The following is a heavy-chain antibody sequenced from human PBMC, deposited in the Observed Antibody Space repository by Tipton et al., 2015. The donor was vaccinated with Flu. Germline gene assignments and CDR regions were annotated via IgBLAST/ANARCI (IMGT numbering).Heavy chain of an antibody. CDR1: GGTFSSYA. CDR2: IIPIFGTA. Sequence: QLVQSGAEVKKPGSSVKVSCKASGGTFSSYAISWVRQAPGQGLEWMGGIIPIFGTANYAQKFQGRVTITADESTSTAYMELSSLRSEDTAVYYCARDFSKYQLSHDGDDYYYYYYMDVWGKGTTVTVSS. CDR3: ARDFSKYQLSHDGDDYYYYYYMDV. D-gene: IGHD2-2*01. V-gene: IGHV1-69*01. J-gene: IGHJ6*03.